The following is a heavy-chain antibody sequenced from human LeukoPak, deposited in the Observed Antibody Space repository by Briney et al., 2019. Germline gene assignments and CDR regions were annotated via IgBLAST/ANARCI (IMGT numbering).Heavy chain of an antibody. Sequence: PSETLSLTCAVYGGSFSGYYWSWIRQPPGKGLEWIGEINHSGSTNYNPSLKSRVTISVDTSKNQFSLKLSSVTAADTAVYYCARDRGVTTGFDYWGQGTLVTVSS. V-gene: IGHV4-34*01. CDR1: GGSFSGYY. CDR2: INHSGST. J-gene: IGHJ4*02. CDR3: ARDRGVTTGFDY. D-gene: IGHD4-17*01.